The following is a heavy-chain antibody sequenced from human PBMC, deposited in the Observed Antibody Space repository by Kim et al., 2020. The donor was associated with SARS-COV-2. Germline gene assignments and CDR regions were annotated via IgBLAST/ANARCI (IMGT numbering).Heavy chain of an antibody. CDR1: GFTFSSYG. Sequence: GGSLRLSCAASGFTFSSYGMHWVRQAPGKGLEWVAVIWYDGSNKYYADSVKGRFTISRDNSKNTLYLQMNSLRAEDTAVYYCARAPSYCSSTSCPIDYWGQGTLVTVSS. V-gene: IGHV3-33*01. J-gene: IGHJ4*02. CDR3: ARAPSYCSSTSCPIDY. D-gene: IGHD2-2*01. CDR2: IWYDGSNK.